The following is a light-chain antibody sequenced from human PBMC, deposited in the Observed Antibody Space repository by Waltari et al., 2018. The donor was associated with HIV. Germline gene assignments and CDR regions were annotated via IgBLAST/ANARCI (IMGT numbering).Light chain of an antibody. J-gene: IGLJ3*02. CDR1: SGLFSTTSY. V-gene: IGLV8-61*01. CDR2: STT. Sequence: QTVVNQEPSFSVSPGGTIPRTCHLTSGLFSTTSYTSWYQQTPGQAPRTLIYSTTTRSSGVPDRFSGSILGNKAALTITGAQADDDSDYYCVLYMGSGIWVFGGGSKLTVL. CDR3: VLYMGSGIWV.